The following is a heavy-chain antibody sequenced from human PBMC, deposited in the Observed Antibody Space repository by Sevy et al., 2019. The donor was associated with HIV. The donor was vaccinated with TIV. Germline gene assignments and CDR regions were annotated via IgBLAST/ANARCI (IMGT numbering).Heavy chain of an antibody. CDR2: ISGSGRFT. J-gene: IGHJ6*02. Sequence: GGSLRLSCSASEFTFSSYAMSWVRQAPGKGLEWVSSISGSGRFTYYADFVEGRFIISRDNSMNTLSVQMNSLRAEDTAVYYCAKGFCSGATCPRDYYYYGMDVWGQGTTVTVSS. CDR1: EFTFSSYA. V-gene: IGHV3-23*01. D-gene: IGHD2-15*01. CDR3: AKGFCSGATCPRDYYYYGMDV.